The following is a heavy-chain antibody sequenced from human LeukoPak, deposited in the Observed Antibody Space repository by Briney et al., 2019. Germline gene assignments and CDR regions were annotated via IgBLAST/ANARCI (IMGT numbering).Heavy chain of an antibody. J-gene: IGHJ5*02. CDR2: IYYSGST. V-gene: IGHV4-39*01. CDR3: ARPYYDFTFAFDP. Sequence: SETLSLTCTVSGGFIGSSSYYWGRIRQPPGKGLEWIGSIYYSGSTYYNPSLKSRVTISVDTSKNQFSLKLSSVTAADAAVYYCARPYYDFTFAFDPWGQGTLVTVSS. CDR1: GGFIGSSSYY. D-gene: IGHD3-3*01.